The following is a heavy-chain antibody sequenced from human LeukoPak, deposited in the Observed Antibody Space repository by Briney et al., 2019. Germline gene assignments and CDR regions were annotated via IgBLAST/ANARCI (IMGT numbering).Heavy chain of an antibody. J-gene: IGHJ4*02. Sequence: SVKVSCKASGGTFSSYAISWVRQAPGQGLEWMGRIIPILGIANYAQKFQGRVTITADKSTSTAYMELSSLRSDDTAVYYCARFGIAARIGDYWGQGTLVTVSS. D-gene: IGHD6-6*01. CDR2: IIPILGIA. V-gene: IGHV1-69*04. CDR3: ARFGIAARIGDY. CDR1: GGTFSSYA.